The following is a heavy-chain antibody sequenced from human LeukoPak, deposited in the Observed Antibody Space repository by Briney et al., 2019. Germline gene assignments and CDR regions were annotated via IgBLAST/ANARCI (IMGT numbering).Heavy chain of an antibody. D-gene: IGHD2-15*01. CDR2: ISSSSSYI. J-gene: IGHJ6*03. Sequence: GGSLRLSCAASGFTFSSYSMNWVRQAPGKGLEWVSSISSSSSYIYYADSVKGRFTISRDNAKNSLYLQMNSLRAEDTAVYYCARTSGSEYYYYYMDVWGKGTTVTISS. CDR1: GFTFSSYS. CDR3: ARTSGSEYYYYYMDV. V-gene: IGHV3-21*01.